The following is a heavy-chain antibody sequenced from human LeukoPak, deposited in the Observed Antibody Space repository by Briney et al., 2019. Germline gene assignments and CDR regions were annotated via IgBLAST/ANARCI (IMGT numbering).Heavy chain of an antibody. CDR1: GGSISSYY. J-gene: IGHJ4*02. CDR3: ARRGSYYVRFDY. CDR2: IYYSGST. Sequence: PSETLSLTCTVSGGSISSYYWSWIRQPPGKGLEWIGYIYYSGSTNYNPSLKSRVTISVDTSKNQFSLKLSPVTAADTAVYYCARRGSYYVRFDYWGQGTLVTVSS. V-gene: IGHV4-59*12. D-gene: IGHD1-26*01.